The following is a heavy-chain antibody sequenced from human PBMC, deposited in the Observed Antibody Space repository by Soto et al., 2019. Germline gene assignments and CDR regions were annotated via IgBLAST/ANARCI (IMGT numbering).Heavy chain of an antibody. CDR2: IIPIFGTT. CDR1: GGTFSGSA. J-gene: IGHJ4*02. Sequence: QVQLVQSGAEVRKPGSSMKVSCKASGGTFSGSAISWVRQAPGQGLEWMGGIIPIFGTTNYAQRFQDRVTITVDESTSTAYMELSNLTFDDTALYYCARDEGTYSFNYWGQGTLVTVSS. CDR3: ARDEGTYSFNY. D-gene: IGHD3-10*01. V-gene: IGHV1-69*01.